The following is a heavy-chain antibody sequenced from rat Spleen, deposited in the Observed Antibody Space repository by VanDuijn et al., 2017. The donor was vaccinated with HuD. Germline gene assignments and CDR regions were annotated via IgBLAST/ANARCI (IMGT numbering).Heavy chain of an antibody. Sequence: LVESGGGLVQPGRSLKLSCAASGFTFSHYAMAWVRQAPKKGLEWVATIIYDGSSTYYRDSVKGRFTISRDNAKITLYLQMDSLRSEDTATYYCAREDYSDWYFDFWGPGAMVTVSS. V-gene: IGHV5-17*01. CDR2: IIYDGSST. CDR3: AREDYSDWYFDF. D-gene: IGHD1-1*01. CDR1: GFTFSHYA. J-gene: IGHJ1*01.